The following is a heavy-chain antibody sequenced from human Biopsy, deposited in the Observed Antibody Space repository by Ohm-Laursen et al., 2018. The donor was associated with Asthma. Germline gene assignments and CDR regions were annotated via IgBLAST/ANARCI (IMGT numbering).Heavy chain of an antibody. J-gene: IGHJ5*02. CDR3: ARGQKSAGDRWFDP. CDR1: GYPFIGYH. CDR2: INPNSGAT. V-gene: IGHV1-2*06. Sequence: SVKVSCKASGYPFIGYHIHWMRQAPGQGLEWMGRINPNSGATNYAQKFQGRVTMTRYTSISTAYMEVSRLRSDDTAVYYCARGQKSAGDRWFDPWGQGTLVTVSS. D-gene: IGHD6-13*01.